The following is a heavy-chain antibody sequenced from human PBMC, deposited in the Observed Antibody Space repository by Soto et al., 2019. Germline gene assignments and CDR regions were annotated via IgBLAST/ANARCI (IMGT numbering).Heavy chain of an antibody. J-gene: IGHJ6*03. CDR2: INSDGSVS. CDR1: GFTFSNYW. D-gene: IGHD2-15*01. V-gene: IGHV3-74*02. CDR3: ARGDCVGGTCYSLAGSFYYYMVV. Sequence: EVQLVESGGGLVQPGGSLRLSCAASGFTFSNYWRYWVRQAPGKGLEWVSRINSDGSVSSYADSVKGRLTISRDNVKNTLYLQMDSLRAEDTAVYYCARGDCVGGTCYSLAGSFYYYMVVWGKGTTFTVFS.